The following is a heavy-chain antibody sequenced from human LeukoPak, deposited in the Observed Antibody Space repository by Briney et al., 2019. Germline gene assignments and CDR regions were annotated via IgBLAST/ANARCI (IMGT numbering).Heavy chain of an antibody. CDR3: ARDRYSSAWYEE. CDR1: GFTLSSYW. J-gene: IGHJ4*02. Sequence: GGSLRLSCAASGFTLSSYWMHWVRQAPGKGLVWVSHINSGGSSTSYADSVKGRFTISRDNAKNTLYLQMNSLRAEDTAVYYCARDRYSSAWYEEWGQGTLATVSS. V-gene: IGHV3-74*01. D-gene: IGHD6-19*01. CDR2: INSGGSST.